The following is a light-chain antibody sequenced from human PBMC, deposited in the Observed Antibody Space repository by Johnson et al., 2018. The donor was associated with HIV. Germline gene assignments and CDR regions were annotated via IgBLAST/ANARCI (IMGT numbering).Light chain of an antibody. J-gene: IGLJ1*01. CDR3: GTWDTSLSAGGG. CDR2: ENT. V-gene: IGLV1-51*02. Sequence: QSVLTQPPSVSAAPGQKVTISCSGSSSNIGNNYVSWYQQLPGTAPKLLIYENTKRPSGIPDRFSGSKSGTSATLGITGLQTGDEADDYCGTWDTSLSAGGGFGTGTKVTVL. CDR1: SSNIGNNY.